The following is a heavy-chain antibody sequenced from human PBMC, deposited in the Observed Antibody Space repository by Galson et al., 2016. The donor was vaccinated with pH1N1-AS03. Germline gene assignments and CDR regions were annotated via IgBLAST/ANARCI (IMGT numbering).Heavy chain of an antibody. CDR3: VRQGNKYHRNAFDL. D-gene: IGHD2/OR15-2a*01. J-gene: IGHJ3*01. CDR2: IHFSGST. Sequence: SETLSLTCTVSGDPMSGNYWNWIRQLPGKGLEWMGYIHFSGSTIYNPSLRGRVTMSIDRSKTQFSLKLTSVTTADTALYFCVRQGNKYHRNAFDLWGEGTMVTVSS. V-gene: IGHV4-59*03. CDR1: GDPMSGNY.